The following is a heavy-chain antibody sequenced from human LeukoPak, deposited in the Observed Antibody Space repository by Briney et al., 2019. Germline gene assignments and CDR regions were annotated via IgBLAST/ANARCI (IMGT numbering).Heavy chain of an antibody. CDR3: VTYRPGDINWFDP. CDR2: MEYSVST. V-gene: IGHV4-31*03. J-gene: IGHJ5*02. D-gene: IGHD2-21*01. Sequence: SQTLSLTCTVSGASIRTANYYWSWIRQYPGKGLEWIGYMEYSVSTRYNPSLKSRVIISADTSKNQFSLNLRSVTAADSAIYYCVTYRPGDINWFDPWGQGILVTVSS. CDR1: GASIRTANYY.